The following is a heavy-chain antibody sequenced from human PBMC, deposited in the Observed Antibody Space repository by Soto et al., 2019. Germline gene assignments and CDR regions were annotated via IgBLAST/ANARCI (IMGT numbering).Heavy chain of an antibody. CDR3: ARDLAYDYIWGSYRYPHPSYNWFDP. Sequence: GGSLRLSCAASGFTFSSYWMSWVRQAPGKGLEWVANIKQDGSEKYYVDSVKGRFTIPRDNAKNSLYLQMNSLRAEDTAVYYCARDLAYDYIWGSYRYPHPSYNWFDPWGQGTLVTVSS. J-gene: IGHJ5*02. CDR1: GFTFSSYW. D-gene: IGHD3-16*02. V-gene: IGHV3-7*01. CDR2: IKQDGSEK.